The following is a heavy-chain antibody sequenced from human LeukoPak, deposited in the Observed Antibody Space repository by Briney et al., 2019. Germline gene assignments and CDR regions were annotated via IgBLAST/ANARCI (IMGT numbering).Heavy chain of an antibody. Sequence: PGGSLRLSCAASGFTFSSYGMPWVRQAPGKGLEWVAVISYDGSNKYYADSVKGRFTISRDNSKNTLYLQMNSLRAEDTAVYYCAKSPKPPYSSSWYEVYYGMDVWGQGTTVTVSS. D-gene: IGHD6-13*01. J-gene: IGHJ6*02. CDR1: GFTFSSYG. V-gene: IGHV3-30*18. CDR3: AKSPKPPYSSSWYEVYYGMDV. CDR2: ISYDGSNK.